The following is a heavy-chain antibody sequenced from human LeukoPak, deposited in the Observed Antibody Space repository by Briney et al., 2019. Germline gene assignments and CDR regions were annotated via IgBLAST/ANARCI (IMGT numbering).Heavy chain of an antibody. V-gene: IGHV4-61*05. CDR1: GGSISSSSYY. Sequence: PSETLSLTCTVSGGSISSSSYYWSWIRQPPGKGLEWIGYIYYSGSTNYNPSLKSRVTISVDTSKNQFSLNLSSVTAADTAVYYCARVFRGPVQLERGYFDYWGQGTLVTVSS. D-gene: IGHD1-1*01. CDR2: IYYSGST. J-gene: IGHJ4*02. CDR3: ARVFRGPVQLERGYFDY.